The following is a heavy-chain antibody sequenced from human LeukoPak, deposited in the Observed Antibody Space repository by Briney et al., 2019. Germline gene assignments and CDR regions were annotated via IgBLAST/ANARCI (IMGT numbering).Heavy chain of an antibody. V-gene: IGHV3-53*01. CDR1: GFTVSSNY. D-gene: IGHD3-22*01. J-gene: IGHJ1*01. CDR2: IYSGGST. Sequence: GGSLRLSCAASGFTVSSNYMSWVRQAPGKGLEWVSVIYSGGSTYYADSVKGRFTISRDNSKNTLYLQMNSLRAEDTAVYYCARGGYDSSGSNAEYFQHWGQGTLVTVSS. CDR3: ARGGYDSSGSNAEYFQH.